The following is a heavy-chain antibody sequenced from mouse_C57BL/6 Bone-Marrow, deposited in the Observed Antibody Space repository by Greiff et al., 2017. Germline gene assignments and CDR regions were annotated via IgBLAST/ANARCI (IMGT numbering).Heavy chain of an antibody. CDR2: ISGGGGNT. CDR3: ARGLAGFDY. D-gene: IGHD3-1*01. Sequence: EVMLVESGGGLVKPGGSLKLSCAAFGFTFSSYTMSWVRQTPEKRLEWVATISGGGGNTYYPDSVKGRFTISRDNAKNTLYLQMSSLRSEDTALYYCARGLAGFDYWGQGTTLTVSS. J-gene: IGHJ2*01. V-gene: IGHV5-9*01. CDR1: GFTFSSYT.